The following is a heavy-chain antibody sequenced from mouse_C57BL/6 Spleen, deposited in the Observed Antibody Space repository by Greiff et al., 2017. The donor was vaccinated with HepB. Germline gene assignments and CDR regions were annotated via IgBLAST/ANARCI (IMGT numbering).Heavy chain of an antibody. CDR3: VAVYGSSKYYFAY. J-gene: IGHJ2*01. Sequence: QVQLQQPGAELVKPGASVKMSCKASGYTFTGYWINWVKQRPGQGLEWIGDIYPGSGSTNYNEKFKSKATLTVDTSSSTAYMQLSSLTSEDSAVSYCVAVYGSSKYYFAYWGQGTTLTVSS. CDR1: GYTFTGYW. CDR2: IYPGSGST. V-gene: IGHV1-55*01. D-gene: IGHD1-1*01.